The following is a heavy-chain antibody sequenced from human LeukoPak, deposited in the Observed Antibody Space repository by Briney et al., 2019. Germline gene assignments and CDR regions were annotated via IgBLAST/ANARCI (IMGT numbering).Heavy chain of an antibody. CDR3: ASTYYYGSGSYYLDY. CDR2: IYYSGST. J-gene: IGHJ4*02. D-gene: IGHD3-10*01. Sequence: SETLSLTCSVSGDSISSNYWSWMRQPPGKGPEWIGYIYYSGSTNYNPSLKSRVTMSVDTSKNQLSLKLSSVTAADTAVYYCASTYYYGSGSYYLDYWGQGTLVTVSS. CDR1: GDSISSNY. V-gene: IGHV4-59*08.